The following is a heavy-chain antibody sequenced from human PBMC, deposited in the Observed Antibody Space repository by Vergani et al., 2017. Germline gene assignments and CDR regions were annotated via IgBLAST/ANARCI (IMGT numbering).Heavy chain of an antibody. D-gene: IGHD2-2*01. V-gene: IGHV4-31*03. CDR1: GGSISSGGYY. J-gene: IGHJ4*02. Sequence: QVQLQESGPGLVKPSQTLSLTCTVSGGSISSGGYYWSWIRQHPGKGLEWIGYIYYSGSTYYNPSLKSRVTISVDTSKNQFSLKLSSVTAEDTAVYYCAKGPYIVVVPAADGGFFDYWGQGTLVTVSS. CDR3: AKGPYIVVVPAADGGFFDY. CDR2: IYYSGST.